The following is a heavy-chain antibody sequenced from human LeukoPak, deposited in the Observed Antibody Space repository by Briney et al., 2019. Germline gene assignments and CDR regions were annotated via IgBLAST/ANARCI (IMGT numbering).Heavy chain of an antibody. J-gene: IGHJ4*02. Sequence: PSETLSLTCTVSGGSISSSSYYWGWIRQPPGKGLEWIGSIHYSGSTYYNPSLKSRVTISVDTSKNQFSLKLSSVTAADTAVYYWAGRSDSSGLYGGQGTRVTVSS. D-gene: IGHD3-22*01. V-gene: IGHV4-39*01. CDR2: IHYSGST. CDR3: AGRSDSSGLY. CDR1: GGSISSSSYY.